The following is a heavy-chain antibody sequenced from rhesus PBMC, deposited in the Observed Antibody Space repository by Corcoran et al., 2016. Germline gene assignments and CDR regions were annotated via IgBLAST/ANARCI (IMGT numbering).Heavy chain of an antibody. CDR3: ASPGYSGYSYLDY. V-gene: IGHV3-103*01. Sequence: EVQLVESGGGLAKPGGSLRLSCAASGFTFSSYAMHWVRPAPGKGLEWVSALSSGGSIYYADSVKGRFTISRDNSKNTLSLQMNSLRAEDTAVYYCASPGYSGYSYLDYWGQGVLVTVSS. J-gene: IGHJ4*01. CDR2: LSSGGSI. CDR1: GFTFSSYA. D-gene: IGHD5-30*01.